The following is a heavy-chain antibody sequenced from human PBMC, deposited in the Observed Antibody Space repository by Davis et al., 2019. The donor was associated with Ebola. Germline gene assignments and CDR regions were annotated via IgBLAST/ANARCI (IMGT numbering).Heavy chain of an antibody. Sequence: SVKVSCNASGATFSSYAISWVRQAPGQGLEWMGGIIPIFGTANYAQKFQGRVTITADKSTSTAYMKLSSLRSEDTAVYYCARSIPLTIFGVVMYNGMDVWGQGTTVTVSS. V-gene: IGHV1-69*06. D-gene: IGHD3-3*01. J-gene: IGHJ6*02. CDR3: ARSIPLTIFGVVMYNGMDV. CDR2: IIPIFGTA. CDR1: GATFSSYA.